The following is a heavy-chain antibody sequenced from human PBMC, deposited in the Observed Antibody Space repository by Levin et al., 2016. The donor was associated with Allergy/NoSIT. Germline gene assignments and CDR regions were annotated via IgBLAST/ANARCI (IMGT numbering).Heavy chain of an antibody. CDR3: VKDSDRGDY. Sequence: WIRQPPGKGLEYVSAISSNGGSTYYADSVKGRFTISRDNSKNTLYLQMSSLRAEDTAVYYCVKDSDRGDYWGQGTLVTVSS. D-gene: IGHD2-15*01. J-gene: IGHJ4*02. V-gene: IGHV3-64D*06. CDR2: ISSNGGST.